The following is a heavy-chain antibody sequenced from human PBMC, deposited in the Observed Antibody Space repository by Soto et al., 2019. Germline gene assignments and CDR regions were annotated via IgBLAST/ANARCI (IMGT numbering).Heavy chain of an antibody. CDR2: IYYSGST. Sequence: SETLSLTCTVSGGSISSYYWSWIRQPPGKGLEWIGYIYYSGSTNYNPPLKSRVPLSVDTSKNQFSLKLSSVTAADTAVYYCAGSTALANPYYYYGMDVWGQGTTVTVSS. J-gene: IGHJ6*02. CDR1: GGSISSYY. D-gene: IGHD2-21*02. V-gene: IGHV4-59*01. CDR3: AGSTALANPYYYYGMDV.